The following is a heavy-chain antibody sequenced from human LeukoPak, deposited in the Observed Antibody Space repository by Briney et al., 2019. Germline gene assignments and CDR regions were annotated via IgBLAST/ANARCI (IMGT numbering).Heavy chain of an antibody. D-gene: IGHD3-22*01. Sequence: GGSLRLSCAASGFTFSSYSMNWVRQAPGKGLEWVSSISSSSSYIYYTDSVKGRFTISRDNAKNSLYLQMNSLRAEDTAVYYCARRGDPYYDGSGYYPFDYWGQGTLVTVSS. J-gene: IGHJ4*02. CDR1: GFTFSSYS. V-gene: IGHV3-21*01. CDR2: ISSSSSYI. CDR3: ARRGDPYYDGSGYYPFDY.